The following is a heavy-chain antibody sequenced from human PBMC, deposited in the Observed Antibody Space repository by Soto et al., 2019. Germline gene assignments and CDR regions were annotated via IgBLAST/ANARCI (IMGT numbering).Heavy chain of an antibody. J-gene: IGHJ4*02. CDR1: GFSFNTHG. CDR3: ARSSGLGIDF. D-gene: IGHD6-19*01. Sequence: QVQLVESGGGVVQPGTSLRLSCAASGFSFNTHGMHWIRQTPAKGLEWVAVIWFDGSKKYYEDSVTGRFTISRVNSRSALYLEMDSLRVEDTGVYYCARSSGLGIDFWGQGTLVTVSS. V-gene: IGHV3-33*01. CDR2: IWFDGSKK.